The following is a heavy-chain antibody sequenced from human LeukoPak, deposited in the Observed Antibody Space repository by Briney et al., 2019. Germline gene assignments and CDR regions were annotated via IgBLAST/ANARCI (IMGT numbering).Heavy chain of an antibody. V-gene: IGHV4-4*07. CDR2: IYTSGST. D-gene: IGHD3-22*01. CDR3: ARGTYYYDSSGYYPPYFDY. J-gene: IGHJ4*02. Sequence: PSETLSLTCTVSGGSISSYYWSWIRQPAGKGLEWIGRIYTSGSTNYNPSLKSRVTMSVDPSKNQFSLKLSSVTAADTAVYYCARGTYYYDSSGYYPPYFDYWGQGTLVTVSS. CDR1: GGSISSYY.